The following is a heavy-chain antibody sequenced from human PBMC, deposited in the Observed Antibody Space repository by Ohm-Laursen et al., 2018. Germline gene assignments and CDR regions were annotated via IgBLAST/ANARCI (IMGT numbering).Heavy chain of an antibody. V-gene: IGHV3-23*01. D-gene: IGHD4-17*01. J-gene: IGHJ4*02. CDR2: ISPNGAGT. Sequence: SLRLSCAASGFTFSSYSMNWVRQAPGKGLEWVSAISPNGAGTYYADSVKGRFTISRDNSKSTLYLQMNSLRAEDTAVYYCAKEESTVTHLDYWGQGTLVTVSS. CDR1: GFTFSSYS. CDR3: AKEESTVTHLDY.